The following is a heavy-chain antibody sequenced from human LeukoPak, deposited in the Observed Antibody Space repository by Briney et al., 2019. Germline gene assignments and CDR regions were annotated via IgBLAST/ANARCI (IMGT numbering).Heavy chain of an antibody. J-gene: IGHJ3*02. V-gene: IGHV3-23*01. D-gene: IGHD1-26*01. CDR3: AKDYRKSGSYQVAFDI. Sequence: GGSLRLSCAASGFTFSSYAMSWVRQAPGKGLEWVSAISGSGGSTYYADSVKGRFTISRDNSKNTLYLQMNSLRAEDTAVYYCAKDYRKSGSYQVAFDIWGQGTMVTVSS. CDR1: GFTFSSYA. CDR2: ISGSGGST.